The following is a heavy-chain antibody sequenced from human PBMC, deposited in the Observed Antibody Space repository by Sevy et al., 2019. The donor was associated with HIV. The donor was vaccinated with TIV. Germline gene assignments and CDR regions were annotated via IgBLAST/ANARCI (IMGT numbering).Heavy chain of an antibody. V-gene: IGHV3-23*01. CDR2: INGKGRST. CDR1: GFTFSAYA. D-gene: IGHD2-2*01. CDR3: AKTINSGRGVVPPANYFYYGMDV. J-gene: IGHJ6*02. Sequence: GGSLRLSCAASGFTFSAYAMNWVRQAPGKGLEWVSAINGKGRSTHYTDSVEGRFTISRDNSKNTLFLQMNSLRAEDTAVYYCAKTINSGRGVVPPANYFYYGMDVWGQGTTVTVSS.